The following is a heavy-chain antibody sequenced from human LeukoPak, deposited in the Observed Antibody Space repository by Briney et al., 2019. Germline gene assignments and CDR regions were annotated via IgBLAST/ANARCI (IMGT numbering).Heavy chain of an antibody. D-gene: IGHD6-19*01. CDR1: GFSFSSYS. V-gene: IGHV3-21*05. CDR2: ISSSSSYT. J-gene: IGHJ4*02. CDR3: ARGFVGSGWYGIDLPFDY. Sequence: PGGSLRLSCAASGFSFSSYSMNWVRQAPGKGLEWVSYISSSSSYTNYADSVKGRFTISRDNAKNSLYLQMNSLRAEDTAVYYCARGFVGSGWYGIDLPFDYWGQGTLVTVSS.